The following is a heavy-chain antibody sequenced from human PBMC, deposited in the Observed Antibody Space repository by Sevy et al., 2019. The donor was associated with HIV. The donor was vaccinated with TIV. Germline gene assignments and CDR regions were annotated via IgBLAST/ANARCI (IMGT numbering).Heavy chain of an antibody. CDR2: ISVGGKA. CDR3: AKRGDRAFDY. V-gene: IGHV3-23*01. J-gene: IGHJ4*02. CDR1: GFNFSNYA. D-gene: IGHD3-3*01. Sequence: GGSQRLSCAASGFNFSNYAMSWVRQGPGKGPEWVSAISVGGKAYYADSVKGRFTISRDNSRNTLYLQMNNLRVEDTAVYYCAKRGDRAFDYWGQGTLVTVSS.